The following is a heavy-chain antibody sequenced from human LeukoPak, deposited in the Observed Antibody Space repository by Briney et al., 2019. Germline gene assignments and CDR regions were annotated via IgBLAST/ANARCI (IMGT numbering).Heavy chain of an antibody. D-gene: IGHD3-22*01. CDR2: XYPGDSDT. V-gene: IGHV5-51*01. CDR1: GYSFTSYW. J-gene: IGHJ5*02. CDR3: ARHXXXYXSGYYTNWFXP. Sequence: GESLKISCKGSGYSFTSYWIGWVRQMPGKGLEWMGIXYPGDSDTRYSPSFQGQVTISADKSISTAYLQWSSLKASDTAMYYCARHXXXYXSGYYTNWFXPWGXGTLVXXSS.